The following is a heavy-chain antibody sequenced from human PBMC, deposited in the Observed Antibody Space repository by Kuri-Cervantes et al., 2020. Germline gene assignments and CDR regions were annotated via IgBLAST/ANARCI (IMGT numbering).Heavy chain of an antibody. D-gene: IGHD3-10*01. V-gene: IGHV4-34*01. Sequence: GSLRLSCAVYGGSFSGYYWSWIRQPPGKGLEWIGEINHSGSTNYNPSLKSRVTISVDTSKNQFSQKLSSVTAADTAVYYCASTVLLWFGDKNVGAFDIWGQGTMVTVSS. CDR2: INHSGST. CDR1: GGSFSGYY. CDR3: ASTVLLWFGDKNVGAFDI. J-gene: IGHJ3*02.